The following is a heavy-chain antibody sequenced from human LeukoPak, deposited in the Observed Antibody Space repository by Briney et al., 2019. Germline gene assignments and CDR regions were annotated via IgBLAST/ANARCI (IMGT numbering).Heavy chain of an antibody. D-gene: IGHD5-12*01. V-gene: IGHV1-8*03. CDR1: GYIFTTYD. Sequence: EASVKVSCRASGYIFTTYDINWVRQAPGQGLEWMGWMNPSSGNTGYAQKFQGRVTITADESTSTAYMELSSLRSEDTAVYYCARGGLQWLRWFDYWGQGTLVTVSS. CDR2: MNPSSGNT. J-gene: IGHJ4*02. CDR3: ARGGLQWLRWFDY.